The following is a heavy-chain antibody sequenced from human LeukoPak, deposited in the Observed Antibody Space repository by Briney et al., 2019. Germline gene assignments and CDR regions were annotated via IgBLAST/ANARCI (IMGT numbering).Heavy chain of an antibody. D-gene: IGHD3-3*01. J-gene: IGHJ3*02. CDR3: ARTSNHDFWSGYHDAFDI. CDR1: GGSISSYY. V-gene: IGHV4-59*01. Sequence: SETLSLTCTVSGGSISSYYWSWIRQPPGKGLEWIGYIYYSGSTNYNPSLKSRVTISVDTSKNQFSLKLSSVTAADTAVYYCARTSNHDFWSGYHDAFDIWGQGTMVTVSS. CDR2: IYYSGST.